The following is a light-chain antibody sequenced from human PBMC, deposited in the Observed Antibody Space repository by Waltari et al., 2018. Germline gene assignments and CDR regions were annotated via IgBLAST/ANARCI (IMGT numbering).Light chain of an antibody. CDR2: KVS. Sequence: DVVMTQSPLSLPVTLGQPASISCISSHSLVYSDGNTSLNWFQQRPGQSPRRLIYKVSNRDAGVPDRFSGSGSGTDFTLKISRVEAEDVGVYYCMQHTLWPRTFGQGTKLEIK. J-gene: IGKJ2*01. V-gene: IGKV2-30*01. CDR1: HSLVYSDGNTS. CDR3: MQHTLWPRT.